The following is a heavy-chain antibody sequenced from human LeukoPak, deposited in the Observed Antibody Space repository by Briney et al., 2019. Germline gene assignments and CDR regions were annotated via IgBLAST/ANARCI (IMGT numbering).Heavy chain of an antibody. Sequence: GGSLRLSCAASGFTFSSYAMSWVRQAPGKGLEWVSAISGSGGSTYYADSVKGRFTISRDNSKNTLYLQMNSLRAEDTAVYYCAKDQMVRGVNPVYFDYWGQGTLVTVSS. CDR3: AKDQMVRGVNPVYFDY. J-gene: IGHJ4*02. CDR2: ISGSGGST. V-gene: IGHV3-23*01. CDR1: GFTFSSYA. D-gene: IGHD3-10*01.